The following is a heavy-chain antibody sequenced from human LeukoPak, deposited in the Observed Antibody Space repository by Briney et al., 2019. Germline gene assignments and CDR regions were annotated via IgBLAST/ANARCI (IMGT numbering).Heavy chain of an antibody. V-gene: IGHV3-23*01. J-gene: IGHJ3*02. CDR3: AKEDIFVDAFDI. CDR1: GFTFSSYG. CDR2: ISGSGGST. D-gene: IGHD2-21*01. Sequence: GGSLRLSCAASGFTFSSYGMSWVRQAPGKGLEWVSAISGSGGSTYYVHSVKGRFTIPRDNSKNTLYLQMNSLRAEDPAVYYCAKEDIFVDAFDIWGQGTMVTVSS.